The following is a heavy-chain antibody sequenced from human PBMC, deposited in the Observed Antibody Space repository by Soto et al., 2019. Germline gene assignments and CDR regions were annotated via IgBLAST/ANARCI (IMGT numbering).Heavy chain of an antibody. Sequence: SETLSLTCSVSGDSISTVDYFWAWIRQPPGQALEYIGYIYKSATTYYNPSFGSRVAISLDTSKSQFSLNVTSVTAADTAVYFCARGRYCLTGRCFPNWFDSWGQGTLVTVSS. D-gene: IGHD2-15*01. CDR3: ARGRYCLTGRCFPNWFDS. J-gene: IGHJ5*01. CDR2: IYKSATT. CDR1: GDSISTVDYF. V-gene: IGHV4-30-4*01.